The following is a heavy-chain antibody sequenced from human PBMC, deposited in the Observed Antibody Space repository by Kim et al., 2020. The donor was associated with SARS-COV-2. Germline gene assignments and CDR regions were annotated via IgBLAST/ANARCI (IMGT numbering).Heavy chain of an antibody. Sequence: AQKFQGRVTITADESTSTAYMELSSLRSEDTAVYYCARGGRAWEGENDYWGQGTLVTVSS. D-gene: IGHD1-26*01. J-gene: IGHJ4*02. CDR3: ARGGRAWEGENDY. V-gene: IGHV1-69*01.